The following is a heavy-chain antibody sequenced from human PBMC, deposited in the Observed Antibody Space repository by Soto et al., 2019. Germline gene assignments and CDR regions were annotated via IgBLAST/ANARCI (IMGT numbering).Heavy chain of an antibody. D-gene: IGHD4-17*01. CDR3: AKGDYGDYGRWFHP. Sequence: EEQLVESGGDLVQPGRSLTLSCAASGFAFDEYPMHWVRQVPGKGLEWVSSIDWNSGKTAYADSVKGRFSVSRDNAKKSLYLQMNSLRVEDTALYYCAKGDYGDYGRWFHPWGQGTLGTVSS. J-gene: IGHJ5*02. CDR1: GFAFDEYP. V-gene: IGHV3-9*01. CDR2: IDWNSGKT.